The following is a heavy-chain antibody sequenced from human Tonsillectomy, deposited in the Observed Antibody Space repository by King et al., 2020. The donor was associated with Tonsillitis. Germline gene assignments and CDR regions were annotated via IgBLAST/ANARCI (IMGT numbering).Heavy chain of an antibody. J-gene: IGHJ4*02. V-gene: IGHV3-11*01. CDR2: ISGWGSHI. Sequence: VQLVESGGGLVKPGGSLRLSCAASGFTFSDYYMSWIRQAPGKGLEWFSFISGWGSHIYYAESVKGRFTISRDNAKNSLYLQMNSLRAEDTAVYFCASTYTGNYYVDYWGQGTLVTVSS. CDR1: GFTFSDYY. D-gene: IGHD1-26*01. CDR3: ASTYTGNYYVDY.